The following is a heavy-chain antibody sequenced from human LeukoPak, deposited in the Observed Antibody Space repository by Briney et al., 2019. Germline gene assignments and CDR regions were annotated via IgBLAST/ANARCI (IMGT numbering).Heavy chain of an antibody. D-gene: IGHD2-15*01. Sequence: GGSLRLSCAASGFTFSSYGMHWVRQAPGKWLEWVAFIRYDGSNKYYADSVKGRFTISRDNSKNTLYLQMNSLRAEDTAVYYCAKEGYCSGGSCYSPYYFDYWGQGTLVTVSS. J-gene: IGHJ4*02. CDR3: AKEGYCSGGSCYSPYYFDY. V-gene: IGHV3-30*02. CDR2: IRYDGSNK. CDR1: GFTFSSYG.